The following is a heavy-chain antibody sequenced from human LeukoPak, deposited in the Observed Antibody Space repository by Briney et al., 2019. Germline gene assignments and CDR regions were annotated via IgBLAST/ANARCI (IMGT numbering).Heavy chain of an antibody. CDR2: ICSGSST. V-gene: IGHV3-66*01. CDR1: RFSFSSNY. CDR3: ATEGCHSGSCYVDY. Sequence: GGSLTLSCAASRFSFSSNYMSWLRQGPGKGLEWVSIICSGSSTYYADSVKGRFTISRDESKNTLYLQMNSLRAEDTAVYYCATEGCHSGSCYVDYWGQGTLVTVSS. D-gene: IGHD2-2*01. J-gene: IGHJ4*02.